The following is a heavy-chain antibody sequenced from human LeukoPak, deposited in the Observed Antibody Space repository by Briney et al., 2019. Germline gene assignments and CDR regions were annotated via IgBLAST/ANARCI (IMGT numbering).Heavy chain of an antibody. CDR2: IWYDGSNK. J-gene: IGHJ4*02. D-gene: IGHD3-10*01. Sequence: PGGSLRLSCAVSGFTFSHYAMHWVRQAPGKGLEWVAIIWYDGSNKYYADSVKGRFTISRDNSKNTLYLQMNSLRVEDTAIYYCATVRGSSGTYYIDYWGQGTLVTVSS. CDR1: GFTFSHYA. V-gene: IGHV3-33*08. CDR3: ATVRGSSGTYYIDY.